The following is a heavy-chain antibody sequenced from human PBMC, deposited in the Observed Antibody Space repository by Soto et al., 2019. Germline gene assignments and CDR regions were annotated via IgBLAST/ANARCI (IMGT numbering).Heavy chain of an antibody. D-gene: IGHD4-17*01. Sequence: QVQLVQSGAEVGKPGASVKVSCKASGYTFTSYDINWVRQASGQGLEWMGWMNPNSGNTGSAQRFQGRITMTRNTSKNTAYMELTSLTSEDAAVYYCARVHTVTTYVDVWGRGTLVAVSS. CDR3: ARVHTVTTYVDV. CDR1: GYTFTSYD. V-gene: IGHV1-8*01. CDR2: MNPNSGNT. J-gene: IGHJ2*01.